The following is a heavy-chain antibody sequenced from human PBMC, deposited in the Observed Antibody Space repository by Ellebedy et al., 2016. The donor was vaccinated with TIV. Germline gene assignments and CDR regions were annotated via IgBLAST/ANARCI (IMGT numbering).Heavy chain of an antibody. V-gene: IGHV3-21*06. CDR3: ARGWSTPDS. D-gene: IGHD2-15*01. J-gene: IGHJ4*02. Sequence: GESLKISCVASGFTFSNYNMNWVRQSPGKGLEWVSSIRSTGSDKYYAESVKGRFTISRDNAQNTLFLHMNSLRVEDTAVYYCARGWSTPDSWGQGTLVIVSS. CDR2: IRSTGSDK. CDR1: GFTFSNYN.